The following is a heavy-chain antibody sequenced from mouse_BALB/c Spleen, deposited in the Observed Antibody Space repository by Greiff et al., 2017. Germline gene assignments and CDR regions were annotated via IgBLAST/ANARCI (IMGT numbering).Heavy chain of an antibody. CDR2: INPGSGGT. D-gene: IGHD2-1*01. V-gene: IGHV1-54*01. CDR3: ARSGGNYYFDY. Sequence: QVQLQQSGAELVRPGTSVKVSCKASGYAFTNYLIEWVKQRPGQGLEWIGVINPGSGGTNYNEKFKGKATLTADKSSSTAYMQLSSLTSDDSAVYFCARSGGNYYFDYWGQGTTLTVSS. J-gene: IGHJ2*01. CDR1: GYAFTNYL.